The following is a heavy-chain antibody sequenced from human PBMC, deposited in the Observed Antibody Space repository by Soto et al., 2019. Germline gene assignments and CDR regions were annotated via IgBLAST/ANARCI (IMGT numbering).Heavy chain of an antibody. CDR3: RRSSRYSTDV. CDR1: GGSISSSSY. D-gene: IGHD6-13*01. CDR2: IYSIGST. Sequence: QLQLQESGPGLVKPSETLSLTCTVSGGSISSSSYWGWIRQPPGKGLEWIGSIYSIGSTYYNPSLKSRVPISVDTSKNQSSLKLSSVTAADTAVYYCRRSSRYSTDVWGQGTTVTVSS. J-gene: IGHJ6*02. V-gene: IGHV4-39*01.